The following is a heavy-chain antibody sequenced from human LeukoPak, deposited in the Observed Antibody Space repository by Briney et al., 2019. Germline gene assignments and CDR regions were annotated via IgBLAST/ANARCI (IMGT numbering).Heavy chain of an antibody. J-gene: IGHJ3*02. V-gene: IGHV4-39*07. CDR3: ARDRGIAAAQDAFDI. Sequence: KTSETLSLTCTVSGGSISSSSYYWGWIRQPPGKGLEWIGSIYYSGSTYYNPSLKSRVTISVDTSKNQFSLKLSSVTAADTAVYYCARDRGIAAAQDAFDIWGQGTMVTVSS. CDR2: IYYSGST. CDR1: GGSISSSSYY. D-gene: IGHD6-13*01.